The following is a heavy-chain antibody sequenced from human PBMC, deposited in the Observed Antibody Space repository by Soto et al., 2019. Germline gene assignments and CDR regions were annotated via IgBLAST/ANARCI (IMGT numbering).Heavy chain of an antibody. CDR2: INAGNGNT. J-gene: IGHJ3*02. D-gene: IGHD1-26*01. CDR1: GYTFTSYA. V-gene: IGHV1-3*01. CDR3: ASTVEPNSGSYHDAFDI. Sequence: VSVKVSCKASGYTFTSYAMHWVRQAPGQRLEWMGWINAGNGNTKYSQKFQGRVTITRDTSASTAYMELSSLRSEDTAVYYCASTVEPNSGSYHDAFDIWGQGTMVTVSS.